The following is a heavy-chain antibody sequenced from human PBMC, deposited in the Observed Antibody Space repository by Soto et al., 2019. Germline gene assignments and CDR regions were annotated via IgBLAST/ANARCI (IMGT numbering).Heavy chain of an antibody. CDR1: GGSISSYY. D-gene: IGHD2-2*02. CDR3: ARDYCSSTSCYRGYYYRMEG. V-gene: IGHV4-4*07. CDR2: IYTSGST. J-gene: IGHJ6*02. Sequence: SETLSLTCTVSGGSISSYYWSWIRQPAGKGLEWIGRIYTSGSTNYNPSLKSRVTMSVDTSKNQFSLKLSSVTAADTAVYYCARDYCSSTSCYRGYYYRMEGWGQGTTGTVCS.